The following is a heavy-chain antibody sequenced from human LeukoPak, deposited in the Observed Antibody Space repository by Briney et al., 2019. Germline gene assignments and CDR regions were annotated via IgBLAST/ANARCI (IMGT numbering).Heavy chain of an antibody. D-gene: IGHD3-10*01. Sequence: PGGSLRLSCAASGFTFSDYYMSWIRQAPGKGLEWVSYISSSGSTIYYADSVKGRFTISRDNAKNSLYLQMNSLRAEDTALYYCAGDYGAMVRGVPDYWGQGTLVTVSS. CDR2: ISSSGSTI. CDR1: GFTFSDYY. V-gene: IGHV3-11*01. J-gene: IGHJ4*02. CDR3: AGDYGAMVRGVPDY.